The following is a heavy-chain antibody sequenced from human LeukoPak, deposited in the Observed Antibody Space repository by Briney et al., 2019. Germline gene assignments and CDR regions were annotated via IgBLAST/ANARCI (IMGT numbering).Heavy chain of an antibody. Sequence: SVKVSCKASGGTFSSYAISWVRQAPGQGLEWMGGIIPIFGTANYAQEFQGRVTITADKSTSTAYMELSSLRSEDTAVYYCARGFGSRDTDYWGQGTLVTVSS. D-gene: IGHD6-13*01. CDR1: GGTFSSYA. V-gene: IGHV1-69*06. CDR3: ARGFGSRDTDY. CDR2: IIPIFGTA. J-gene: IGHJ4*02.